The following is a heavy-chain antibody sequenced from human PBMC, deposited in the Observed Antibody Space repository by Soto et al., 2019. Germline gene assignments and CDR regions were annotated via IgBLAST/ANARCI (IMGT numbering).Heavy chain of an antibody. CDR2: IYYSGNT. Sequence: SDTLSLTGTVSGGSASSGAYFWSWIRQHPGKGLEWIGYIYYSGNTFYNPSLTGRVTISIDTSKNQISLNLSSVTAADTAVYYCARDHGISSGYNYVYVFDIWGQGTMVTVSS. J-gene: IGHJ3*02. CDR1: GGSASSGAYF. CDR3: ARDHGISSGYNYVYVFDI. D-gene: IGHD3-22*01. V-gene: IGHV4-31*03.